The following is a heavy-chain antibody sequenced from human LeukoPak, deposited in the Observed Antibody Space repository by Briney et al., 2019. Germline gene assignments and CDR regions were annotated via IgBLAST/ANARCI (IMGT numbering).Heavy chain of an antibody. CDR3: ARQVGRTTIAAAGTGWFDP. D-gene: IGHD6-13*01. V-gene: IGHV4-39*01. CDR1: DGSISSSSYY. J-gene: IGHJ5*02. CDR2: IYYSGST. Sequence: SETLSLTCTVSDGSISSSSYYWGWIRQPPGKGLEWIGSIYYSGSTYYNPSLKSRVTISVDTSKNQFSLKLSSVTAADTAVYYCARQVGRTTIAAAGTGWFDPWGQGTLVTVSS.